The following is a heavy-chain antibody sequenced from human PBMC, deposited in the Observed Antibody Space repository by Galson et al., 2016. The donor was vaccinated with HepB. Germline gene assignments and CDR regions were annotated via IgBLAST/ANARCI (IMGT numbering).Heavy chain of an antibody. J-gene: IGHJ6*02. D-gene: IGHD3-10*01. CDR3: AKDRSYGYFGSGGMDV. CDR2: ISYDGSNK. CDR1: GFTFRSYG. Sequence: SLTLSCAASGFTFRSYGMHWVRQAPGKGLEWVAVISYDGSNKYYADSVKGRFTISRANSKNTLYLQMNSLRAEDTAVYYCAKDRSYGYFGSGGMDVWGQGTTVTVSS. V-gene: IGHV3-30*18.